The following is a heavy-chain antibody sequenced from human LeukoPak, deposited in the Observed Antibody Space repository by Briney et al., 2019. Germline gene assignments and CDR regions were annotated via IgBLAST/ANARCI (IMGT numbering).Heavy chain of an antibody. J-gene: IGHJ4*02. D-gene: IGHD3-10*01. CDR1: GFTFSSYA. CDR3: TKLTSDSMVRGVTTDY. V-gene: IGHV3-23*01. Sequence: GGSLRLSCAASGFTFSSYAMSWVRPAPGKGLAWVSSITANGGGTYYADSVKGRFSISRDNSRNTLYLQVTSLRAEDTAVYYCTKLTSDSMVRGVTTDYWGQGTLVTVSS. CDR2: ITANGGGT.